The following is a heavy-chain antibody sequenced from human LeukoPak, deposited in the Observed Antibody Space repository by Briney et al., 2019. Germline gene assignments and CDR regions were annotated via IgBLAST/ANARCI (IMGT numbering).Heavy chain of an antibody. V-gene: IGHV1-46*01. CDR3: ARDGAALNDYSNYEYYYYGMDV. J-gene: IGHJ6*02. CDR1: GYTFTSYY. CDR2: INPSGGST. Sequence: ASVKVSCKASGYTFTSYYMHWVRQAPGQGLEWMGIINPSGGSTSYAQKFQGRVTMTRDTSTSTVYMELGSLRSEDTAVYYCARDGAALNDYSNYEYYYYGMDVWGQGTTVTVSS. D-gene: IGHD4-11*01.